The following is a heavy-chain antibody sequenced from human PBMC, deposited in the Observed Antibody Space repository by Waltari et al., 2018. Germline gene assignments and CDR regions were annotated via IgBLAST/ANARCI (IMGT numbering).Heavy chain of an antibody. CDR3: TRAGYSSGWYWVY. CDR2: IRSKAYGGTT. CDR1: GFTFGDYA. Sequence: EVQLVESGGGLVQPGRSLRLSCTASGFTFGDYAMSWVRQAPGKGLEWVGFIRSKAYGGTTEYAASVKGRFTISRDDSKSIAYLQMNSLKTEDTAVYYCTRAGYSSGWYWVYWGQGTLVTVSS. J-gene: IGHJ4*02. V-gene: IGHV3-49*04. D-gene: IGHD6-19*01.